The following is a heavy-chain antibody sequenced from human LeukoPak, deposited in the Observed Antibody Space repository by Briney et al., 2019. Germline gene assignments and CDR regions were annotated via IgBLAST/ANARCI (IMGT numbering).Heavy chain of an antibody. V-gene: IGHV1-2*02. CDR1: GYTLTDYY. Sequence: ASVKVSCKASGYTLTDYYVHWVRQAPGQGLEWMGWIDPNGGGTNYPQKFQDRVVLTRDTSISTAYMELSSLRSDDTAVYFCARDVDTVVVTALASWGQGTLVTVSS. J-gene: IGHJ5*02. CDR3: ARDVDTVVVTALAS. CDR2: IDPNGGGT. D-gene: IGHD2-21*02.